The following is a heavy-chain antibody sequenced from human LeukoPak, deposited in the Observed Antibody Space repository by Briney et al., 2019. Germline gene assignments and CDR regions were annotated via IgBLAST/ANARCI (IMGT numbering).Heavy chain of an antibody. CDR1: GYTFTSYY. CDR2: INPSGGST. J-gene: IGHJ4*02. D-gene: IGHD2-21*02. CDR3: ARNEVTGDLGY. V-gene: IGHV1-46*03. Sequence: ASVKVSCKASGYTFTSYYMHWVRQAPGQGLEWMGIINPSGGSTSYAQKFQGGVTMTRDTSTSTVYMELSSLRSEDTAVYYCARNEVTGDLGYWGQGTLVTVSS.